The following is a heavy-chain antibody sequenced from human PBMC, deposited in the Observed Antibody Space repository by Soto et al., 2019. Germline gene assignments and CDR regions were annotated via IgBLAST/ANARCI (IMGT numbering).Heavy chain of an antibody. CDR2: ISAHNANT. D-gene: IGHD6-19*01. V-gene: IGHV1-18*01. CDR1: GYTFPLYF. J-gene: IGHJ4*02. Sequence: ASVKVSCKGCGYTFPLYFISGVRPAPGQGLESMGWISAHNANTNYAQKLQGRVTMTTDTTTSTAYMELMSLRSDDTYVYYCARHRSYSSDFYDYWGQGTLVTVSS. CDR3: ARHRSYSSDFYDY.